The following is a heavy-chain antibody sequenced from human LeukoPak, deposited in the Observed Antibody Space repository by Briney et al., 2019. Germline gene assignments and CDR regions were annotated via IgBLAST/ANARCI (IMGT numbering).Heavy chain of an antibody. CDR1: GATFSSYA. J-gene: IGHJ6*02. D-gene: IGHD1-26*01. V-gene: IGHV1-69*04. CDR2: IIPMLGTV. Sequence: ASVKVSCKASGATFSSYAINWVRQAPGQGLEWMGRIIPMLGTVNYAQKFQGRVTIIADKFTSTAYMELSSLRSEDTAVYYCARDQKVGATPYFGMDVWGQGTTVTVSS. CDR3: ARDQKVGATPYFGMDV.